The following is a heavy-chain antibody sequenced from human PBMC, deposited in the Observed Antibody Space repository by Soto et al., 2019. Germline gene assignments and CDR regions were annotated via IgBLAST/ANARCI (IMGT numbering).Heavy chain of an antibody. D-gene: IGHD2-15*01. J-gene: IGHJ3*02. CDR3: AKLRVAVGDAFDI. Sequence: GGSLRLSCAASGFTFSSYGMHWVRQAPGKGLEWVAVISYDGSNKYYADSVKGRFTISRDNSKNTLYLQMNSLRAEDTAVYYCAKLRVAVGDAFDIWGQGTMVTVSS. CDR2: ISYDGSNK. V-gene: IGHV3-30*18. CDR1: GFTFSSYG.